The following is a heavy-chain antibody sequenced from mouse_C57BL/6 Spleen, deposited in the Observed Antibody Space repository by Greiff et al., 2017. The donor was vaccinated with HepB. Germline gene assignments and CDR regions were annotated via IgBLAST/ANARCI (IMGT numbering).Heavy chain of an antibody. CDR2: IYPGDGDT. J-gene: IGHJ1*03. CDR1: GYAFSSSW. CDR3: ARSGLYWYFDG. V-gene: IGHV1-82*01. Sequence: VQLQESGPELVKPGASVKISCKASGYAFSSSWMNWVKQRPGKGLEWIGRIYPGDGDTNYNGKFKGKATLTADKSSSTAYMQLSSLTSEDSAVYVCARSGLYWYFDGWGTGTTVTVSS.